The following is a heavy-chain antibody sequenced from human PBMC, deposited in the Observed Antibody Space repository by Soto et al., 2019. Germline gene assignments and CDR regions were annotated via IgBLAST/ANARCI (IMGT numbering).Heavy chain of an antibody. D-gene: IGHD4-17*01. CDR1: GFTFSRYA. CDR2: ISYDGSNE. Sequence: QVRLVESGGGVVQPGRSLRLSCAASGFTFSRYAMHWVRQAPGKGLEWVAVISYDGSNEYYADSVKGRFTISRDNSKDTLYLQMNSLRTEDKAVYYCARPVSLYGDFVPVDFWGQGTLVTVSS. CDR3: ARPVSLYGDFVPVDF. V-gene: IGHV3-30-3*01. J-gene: IGHJ4*02.